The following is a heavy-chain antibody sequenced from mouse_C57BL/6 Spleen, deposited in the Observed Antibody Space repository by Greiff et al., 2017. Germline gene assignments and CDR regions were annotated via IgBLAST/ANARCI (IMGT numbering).Heavy chain of an antibody. CDR3: ARDPDYYGSSCYYFDY. D-gene: IGHD1-1*01. J-gene: IGHJ2*01. V-gene: IGHV5-4*01. Sequence: EVQLVESGGGLVKPGGSLKLSCAASGFTFSSYAMSWVRQTPEKRLEWVATISDGGSYTYYPDNVKGRFTISRDNAKNNLYLHMSSLKSEDTAMYYCARDPDYYGSSCYYFDYGGQGTTLTVSS. CDR2: ISDGGSYT. CDR1: GFTFSSYA.